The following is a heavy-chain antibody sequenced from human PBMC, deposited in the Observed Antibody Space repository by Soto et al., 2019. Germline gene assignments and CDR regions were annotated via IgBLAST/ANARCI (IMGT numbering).Heavy chain of an antibody. J-gene: IGHJ4*02. D-gene: IGHD1-26*01. CDR3: ANLLGRSRYYFDY. Sequence: GGSLRLSCAASGFTFSSYAMSWVRQAPGKGLEWVPAISGSGGSTYYADSVKGRVTISRDNSKNTLYLQMNSLRAEDTAVYYCANLLGRSRYYFDYCGQGTLVTVSS. CDR2: ISGSGGST. CDR1: GFTFSSYA. V-gene: IGHV3-23*01.